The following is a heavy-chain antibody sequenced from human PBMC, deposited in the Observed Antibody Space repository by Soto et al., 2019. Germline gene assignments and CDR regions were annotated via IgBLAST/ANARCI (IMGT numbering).Heavy chain of an antibody. D-gene: IGHD7-27*01. J-gene: IGHJ4*02. CDR3: ARDRNWGWGGYFGY. CDR2: IYYSGST. V-gene: IGHV4-59*01. Sequence: QVQLQESGPGLVKPSETLSLTCTVSGGSISSYYWSWIRQPPGKGLEWIGYIYYSGSTNYNPALKSRVTISVDTSKNQSSLKLSSVTAADTAVYYCARDRNWGWGGYFGYWGQGTLVTVSS. CDR1: GGSISSYY.